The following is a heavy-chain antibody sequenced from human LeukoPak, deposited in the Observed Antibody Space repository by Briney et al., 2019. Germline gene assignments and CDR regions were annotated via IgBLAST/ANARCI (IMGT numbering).Heavy chain of an antibody. V-gene: IGHV1-69*06. CDR2: IIPIFGTA. Sequence: ASVKVSCKASGGTFSSYAISWVRQAPGQGLEWMGGIIPIFGTATYAQKFQGRVTITADKSTSTAYMELSSLRSEDTAVYYCARDGCSGGSCYFVNLGYWGQGTLVTVSS. CDR3: ARDGCSGGSCYFVNLGY. J-gene: IGHJ4*02. CDR1: GGTFSSYA. D-gene: IGHD2-15*01.